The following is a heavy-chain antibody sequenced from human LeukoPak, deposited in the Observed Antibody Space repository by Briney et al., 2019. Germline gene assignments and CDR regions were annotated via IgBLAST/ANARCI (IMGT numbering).Heavy chain of an antibody. CDR1: GGTFGSYA. Sequence: GASVKVSCKASGGTFGSYAISWVRQAPGQGLEWMGGIIPIFGTANYAQKFQGRVTITADESTSTAYMELSSLRSEDTAVYYCARDIAAAAERYNWFDPWGQGTLVTVSS. CDR3: ARDIAAAAERYNWFDP. V-gene: IGHV1-69*13. J-gene: IGHJ5*02. D-gene: IGHD6-13*01. CDR2: IIPIFGTA.